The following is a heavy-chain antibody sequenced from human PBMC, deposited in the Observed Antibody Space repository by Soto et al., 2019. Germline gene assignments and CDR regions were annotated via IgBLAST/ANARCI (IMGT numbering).Heavy chain of an antibody. D-gene: IGHD2-2*01. CDR2: IYYSGST. V-gene: IGHV4-59*08. Sequence: PSETLSLTCTVSGGSISSYYWSWIRQPPGKGLEWIGYIYYSGSTNYNPSLKSRVTISVDTSKNQFSLKLSSVTAADTAVYYCARQSFVVPAASYYYYYYMDVRGKGTTVTVSS. J-gene: IGHJ6*03. CDR1: GGSISSYY. CDR3: ARQSFVVPAASYYYYYYMDV.